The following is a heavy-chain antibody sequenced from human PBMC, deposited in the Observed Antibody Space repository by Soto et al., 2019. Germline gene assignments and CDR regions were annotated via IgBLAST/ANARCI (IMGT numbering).Heavy chain of an antibody. V-gene: IGHV4-31*03. Sequence: PSETLSLTCTVSGGSISSGGYYWSWIRQHPGKGLEWIGYIYYSGSTYYNPSLKSRVTISVDTSKNQFSLKLSSVTAADTAVYYCARGFGNGSGSYYNYYYYGMDVWGQGTTVTVSS. CDR1: GGSISSGGYY. D-gene: IGHD3-10*01. J-gene: IGHJ6*02. CDR2: IYYSGST. CDR3: ARGFGNGSGSYYNYYYYGMDV.